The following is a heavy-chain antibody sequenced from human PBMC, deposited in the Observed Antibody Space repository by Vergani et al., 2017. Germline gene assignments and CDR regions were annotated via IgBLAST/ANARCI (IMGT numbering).Heavy chain of an antibody. CDR3: ARGESSSRGWFDP. CDR2: TSYRSKLYN. CDR1: GDSVSSNSAA. D-gene: IGHD6-6*01. V-gene: IGHV6-1*01. J-gene: IGHJ5*02. Sequence: QVQLQQSGPGLVKPSQTLSLTCAISGDSVSSNSAAWKWLRQSPSRGLGWLGRTSYRSKLYNDYAVSVKSRITINPDTSKNQFSLQLNSVTAEDTAVYYCARGESSSRGWFDPWGQGTLLTVSS.